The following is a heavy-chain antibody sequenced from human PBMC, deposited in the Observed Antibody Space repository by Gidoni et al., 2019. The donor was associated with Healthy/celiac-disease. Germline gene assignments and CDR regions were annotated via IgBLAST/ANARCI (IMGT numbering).Heavy chain of an antibody. Sequence: EVQLVESGGGLVQPGRSLRLSCAASGFTFDDYAMHWVRQAPGKGLEWVSGISWNSGSIGYADSVKGRFTISRNNAKNSLYLQMNSLRAEDTALYYCAKARGFTMVRSPFDYWGQGTLVTVSS. CDR2: ISWNSGSI. CDR1: GFTFDDYA. D-gene: IGHD3-10*01. CDR3: AKARGFTMVRSPFDY. J-gene: IGHJ4*02. V-gene: IGHV3-9*01.